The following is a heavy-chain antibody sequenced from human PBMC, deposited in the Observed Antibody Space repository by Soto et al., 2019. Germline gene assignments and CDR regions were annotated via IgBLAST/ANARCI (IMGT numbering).Heavy chain of an antibody. Sequence: SETLSLTCAVSGGSIRSNNWWSWVRQPPGKGLEWIGEIFHSGSTNYNPSLKTRVTISVDKSKNQFSLKLSSVTAADTAVYYCARGNGVNQNLFGPWGQRTLVIVSS. V-gene: IGHV4-4*02. CDR2: IFHSGST. J-gene: IGHJ5*02. CDR1: GGSIRSNNW. CDR3: ARGNGVNQNLFGP.